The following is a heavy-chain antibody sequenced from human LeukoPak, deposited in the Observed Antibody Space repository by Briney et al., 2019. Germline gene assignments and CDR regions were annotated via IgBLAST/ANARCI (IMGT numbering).Heavy chain of an antibody. J-gene: IGHJ4*02. Sequence: GGSLRLSCAASGFTFSSYWMSWVRQAPGKGLECVANIKQDGSEKYYVDSVRGRFTLSRDNAKNSLYLQMNSLRVEDTAVYYCARGVGCSSTSCPLPEYYFDYWGQGTLVTVSS. D-gene: IGHD2-2*01. CDR1: GFTFSSYW. CDR3: ARGVGCSSTSCPLPEYYFDY. V-gene: IGHV3-7*01. CDR2: IKQDGSEK.